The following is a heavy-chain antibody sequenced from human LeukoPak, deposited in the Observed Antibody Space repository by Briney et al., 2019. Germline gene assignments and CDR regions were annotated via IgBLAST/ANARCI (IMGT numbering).Heavy chain of an antibody. CDR3: ARALWFGDSDY. V-gene: IGHV3-11*01. CDR2: ISSSGSTI. J-gene: IGHJ4*02. CDR1: GFTFSDYY. Sequence: GGSLRLSCAASGFTFSDYYMSWIRQAPGKGLEWVSYISSSGSTIYYADSVKGRFTISRDNAKNSLYLQVNSLRAEDTAVYYCARALWFGDSDYWGQGTPVTVSS. D-gene: IGHD3-10*01.